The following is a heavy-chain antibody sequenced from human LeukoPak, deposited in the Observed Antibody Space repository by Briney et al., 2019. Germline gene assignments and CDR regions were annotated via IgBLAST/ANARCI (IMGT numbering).Heavy chain of an antibody. CDR1: GLTFSNAW. J-gene: IGHJ3*02. CDR2: IKSKTDGGTT. D-gene: IGHD3-9*01. CDR3: TTHAEYYDILTGYQYIAPDAFDI. Sequence: GGSLRLSCAASGLTFSNAWMSWVRQAPGKGLEWVGRIKSKTDGGTTDYAAPVKGRFTISRDDSKNTLYLQMNSLKTEDTAVYYCTTHAEYYDILTGYQYIAPDAFDIWGQGTMVTVSS. V-gene: IGHV3-15*01.